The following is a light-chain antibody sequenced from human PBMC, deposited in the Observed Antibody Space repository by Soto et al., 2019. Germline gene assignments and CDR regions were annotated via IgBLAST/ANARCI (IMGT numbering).Light chain of an antibody. CDR1: SSDVGGYNY. J-gene: IGLJ2*01. V-gene: IGLV2-14*01. Sequence: QSVLTQPASVSGSPGQSITISYTGTSSDVGGYNYVSWYQQHPGKAPKLMIYDVSNRPSGVSNRFSGSKSGNTASLTISGLQAEDEADYYCSSYTSSSTPRVFGGGTKLTVL. CDR2: DVS. CDR3: SSYTSSSTPRV.